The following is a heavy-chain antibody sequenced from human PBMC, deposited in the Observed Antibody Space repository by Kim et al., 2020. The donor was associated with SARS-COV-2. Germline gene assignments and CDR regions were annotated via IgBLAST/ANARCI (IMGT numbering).Heavy chain of an antibody. Sequence: YNPSLKSRVTISVDTSKNQFSLKLSSVTAADTAVYYCARGPAAAGVAFDIWAKGQWSPSLQ. J-gene: IGHJ3*02. V-gene: IGHV4-34*01. D-gene: IGHD6-13*01. CDR3: ARGPAAAGVAFDI.